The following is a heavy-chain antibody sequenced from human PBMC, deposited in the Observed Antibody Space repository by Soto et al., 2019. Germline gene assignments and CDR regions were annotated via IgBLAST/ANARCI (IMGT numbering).Heavy chain of an antibody. CDR2: MKPNSGNT. V-gene: IGHV1-8*01. J-gene: IGHJ3*02. D-gene: IGHD2-15*01. Sequence: QVQLVQSGAEVKKPGASVKVSCKASGYTFTSYDINWVRQATGQGLEWMGWMKPNSGNTGYEQKFQGRVTMTRNTSISTAYMELSSLRSEDTAVYYCARVSSGYCSGGSCYRSDAFDIWGQGTMVTVSS. CDR3: ARVSSGYCSGGSCYRSDAFDI. CDR1: GYTFTSYD.